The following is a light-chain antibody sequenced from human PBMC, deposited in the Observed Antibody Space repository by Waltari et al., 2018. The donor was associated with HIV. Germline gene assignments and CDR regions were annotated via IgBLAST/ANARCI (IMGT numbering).Light chain of an antibody. CDR2: DTT. Sequence: QAAVTQEPSMTVSPGGTVILTWGSSAGTVTSKHYANWFQQKPVQAPTTLIFDTTKRHSWTPARFSGFLLGDKTVLTLSGALSEDEAFYYCLLFFGATRIFGGGTMVTV. CDR3: LLFFGATRI. CDR1: AGTVTSKHY. J-gene: IGLJ2*01. V-gene: IGLV7-46*01.